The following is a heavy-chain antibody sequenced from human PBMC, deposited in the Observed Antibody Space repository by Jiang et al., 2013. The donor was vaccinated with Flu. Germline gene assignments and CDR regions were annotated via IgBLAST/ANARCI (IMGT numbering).Heavy chain of an antibody. CDR2: ISAYNGNT. V-gene: IGHV1-18*01. CDR3: ARLYSYGYPFDY. CDR1: YTFTSYG. D-gene: IGHD5-18*01. J-gene: IGHJ4*02. Sequence: YTFTSYGISWVRQAPGQGLEWMGWISAYNGNTNYAQKLQGRVTMTTDTSTSTAYMELSSLRSEDTAVYYCARLYSYGYPFDYWGQGTLVTVSS.